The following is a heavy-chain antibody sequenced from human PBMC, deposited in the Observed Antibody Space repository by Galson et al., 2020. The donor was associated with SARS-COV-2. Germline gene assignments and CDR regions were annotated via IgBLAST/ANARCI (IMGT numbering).Heavy chain of an antibody. V-gene: IGHV4-30-4*01. J-gene: IGHJ6*02. D-gene: IGHD2-2*01. CDR2: IYYTGST. CDR3: ARDRMIVVVPAATEKTYYYYGMDV. Sequence: SETLSLTCTVSGASISNNDYYLTWIRQPPGKGLEWIGHIYYTGSTYYKPSLNSRLTISVDTSKNQFSLKLSSVTAADTAVYYCARDRMIVVVPAATEKTYYYYGMDVWGQGTTVTVSS. CDR1: GASISNNDYY.